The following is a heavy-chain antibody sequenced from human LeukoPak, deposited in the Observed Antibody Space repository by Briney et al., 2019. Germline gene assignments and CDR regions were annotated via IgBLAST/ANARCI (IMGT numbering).Heavy chain of an antibody. CDR1: GFTFSSYW. CDR3: AKDVLYSYDTGGYYSPYFDY. J-gene: IGHJ4*02. CDR2: ISSSGGTT. V-gene: IGHV3-23*01. Sequence: GGSLRLSCAGSGFTFSSYWVHWVRQAPGKGLERVSTISSSGGTTYYADSVKGRFTTSRDNSKNSLYLHMNSLRAEDTAGYYCAKDVLYSYDTGGYYSPYFDYWGQGTLVTVSS. D-gene: IGHD3-22*01.